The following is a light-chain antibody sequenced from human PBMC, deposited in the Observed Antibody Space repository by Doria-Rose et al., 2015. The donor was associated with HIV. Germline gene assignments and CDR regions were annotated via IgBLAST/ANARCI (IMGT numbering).Light chain of an antibody. CDR1: QTVSTY. V-gene: IGKV1-39*01. Sequence: DIQVTQSPSSLSASIGDRATITCRASQTVSTYLNWFQQEPGKAPKLLIYAASRLQSGVPSRFGGSGSGTDFTLTISGLQPGDFATYYCQQTYSSPPWTFGQGTKVEIK. CDR3: QQTYSSPPWT. J-gene: IGKJ1*01. CDR2: AAS.